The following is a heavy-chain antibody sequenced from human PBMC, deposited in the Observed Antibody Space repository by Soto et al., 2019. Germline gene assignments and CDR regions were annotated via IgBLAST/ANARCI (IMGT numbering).Heavy chain of an antibody. Sequence: PLVLLSLTCTVVGGSIIGRSDYRVRIRKPPGKGLEWIGSIYYSGSTYYNPSLKSRVTISVDTSKNQFSLKLSSVTAADTAVYYCASEVSTGRTTVCTWFALWRKGTLVPGSS. CDR2: IYYSGST. D-gene: IGHD1-1*01. CDR3: ASEVSTGRTTVCTWFAL. V-gene: IGHV4-39*01. CDR1: GGSIIGRSDY. J-gene: IGHJ5*02.